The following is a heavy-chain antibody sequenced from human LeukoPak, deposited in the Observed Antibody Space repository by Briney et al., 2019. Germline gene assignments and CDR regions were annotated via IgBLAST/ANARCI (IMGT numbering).Heavy chain of an antibody. D-gene: IGHD6-13*01. Sequence: SETLSLTCTVSGDSISSSYWSWIRQPPGKGLEWIGYILHSGSTNNNPSLQSRVTISLDTSKNKFSLNLTSVTAADTAVYFCARGPLHHPSSWPFWYFDLWGRGTLVIVSS. CDR2: ILHSGST. CDR3: ARGPLHHPSSWPFWYFDL. CDR1: GDSISSSY. J-gene: IGHJ2*01. V-gene: IGHV4-59*01.